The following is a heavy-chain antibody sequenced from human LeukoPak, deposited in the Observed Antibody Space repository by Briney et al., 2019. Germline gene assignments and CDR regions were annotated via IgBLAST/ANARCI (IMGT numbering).Heavy chain of an antibody. V-gene: IGHV1-2*02. CDR2: INPRSGGT. Sequence: ASVKVSCKASGYTFTDYYVHWVRQAAGQGPEWMGWINPRSGGTDYAQNFQGRVTMTRDTSITTAYMEVSRLRSDDTAVYYCARAEWSATTKFDYWGQGTLVTVSS. CDR3: ARAEWSATTKFDY. J-gene: IGHJ4*02. CDR1: GYTFTDYY. D-gene: IGHD3-3*01.